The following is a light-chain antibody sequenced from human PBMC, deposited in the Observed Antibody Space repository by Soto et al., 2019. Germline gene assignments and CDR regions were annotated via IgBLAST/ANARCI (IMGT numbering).Light chain of an antibody. CDR1: QTISRY. CDR3: QQSFSAPFT. Sequence: DIQMTQSPSSLSASVGDRVSITCRASQTISRYLNWYHQKPGKAPNLLIYEASTLHSGVPSRFSGSGSGTDFTLTINSLQPEDFVTYYCQQSFSAPFTFGQGTKLEIK. J-gene: IGKJ2*01. CDR2: EAS. V-gene: IGKV1-39*01.